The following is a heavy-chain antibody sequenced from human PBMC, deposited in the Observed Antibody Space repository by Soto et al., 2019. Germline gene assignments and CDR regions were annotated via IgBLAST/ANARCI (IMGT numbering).Heavy chain of an antibody. CDR2: INDRGSI. V-gene: IGHV4-34*01. Sequence: QVQLQQWGAGPLRPLETLSLTCGVSGGSFSGYYWAWIHQSPGQGLEWIGEINDRGSINYNPSLKSRVSISVDTSKNHYSLNLRSVTAADTAVYYCARESHDILTGPPWVWYFDLWGRGTLVTVSS. D-gene: IGHD3-9*01. CDR3: ARESHDILTGPPWVWYFDL. J-gene: IGHJ2*01. CDR1: GGSFSGYY.